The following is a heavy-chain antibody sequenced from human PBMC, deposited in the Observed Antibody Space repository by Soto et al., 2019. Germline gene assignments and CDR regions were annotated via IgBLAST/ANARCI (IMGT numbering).Heavy chain of an antibody. J-gene: IGHJ4*02. Sequence: QVQLQQWGAGLLKPSETLSLTCAVYGGSFSGYYWSWIRQPPGKGLEWIGEINHSGSTNYNPSLKSRVTISVDTSKNQISLKLSSVTAADTAVYYCALTGWNYSDYWGQGTLVTVSS. V-gene: IGHV4-34*01. CDR1: GGSFSGYY. CDR2: INHSGST. CDR3: ALTGWNYSDY. D-gene: IGHD2-15*01.